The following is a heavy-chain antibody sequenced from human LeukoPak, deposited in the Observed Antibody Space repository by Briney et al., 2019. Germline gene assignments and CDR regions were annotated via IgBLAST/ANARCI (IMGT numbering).Heavy chain of an antibody. Sequence: PGGSLRLSCAASGFTFSSYAMSWVRQAPGKGLELVSAISGSGGSTYYADSVKGRFTISRDNSKNTLYLQMNSLRTEDTAVYYCGRIAINANNGMDVWGQVTTVTVSS. CDR1: GFTFSSYA. V-gene: IGHV3-23*01. CDR2: ISGSGGST. CDR3: GRIAINANNGMDV. D-gene: IGHD1/OR15-1a*01. J-gene: IGHJ6*02.